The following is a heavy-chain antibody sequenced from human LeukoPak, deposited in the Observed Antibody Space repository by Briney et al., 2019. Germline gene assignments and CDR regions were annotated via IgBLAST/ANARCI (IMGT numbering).Heavy chain of an antibody. J-gene: IGHJ4*02. Sequence: GGSLRLSCVASEFAFSRHAMHWVRQAPGKGLEWVAVIWRDSSEKHYADSVKGRFTVSRDNSKSTLYLEMNSLSTEDTAVYYCAKTTTGYSSGRYPGWPVDYWGQGTLVTISS. CDR2: IWRDSSEK. CDR1: EFAFSRHA. CDR3: AKTTTGYSSGRYPGWPVDY. V-gene: IGHV3-33*06. D-gene: IGHD6-19*01.